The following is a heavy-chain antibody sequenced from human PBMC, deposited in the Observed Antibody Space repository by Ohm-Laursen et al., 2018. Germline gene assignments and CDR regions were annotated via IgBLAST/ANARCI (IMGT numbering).Heavy chain of an antibody. J-gene: IGHJ3*02. CDR3: ATGLPADDAFNI. V-gene: IGHV3-15*01. Sequence: SLRLSCSASGFPFYSSWMTWVRQAPGKGLAWVGRIKRKADGETTDYAAPVKDRLTISRDDSKTTLYLQMNSLKTEDTAVYYCATGLPADDAFNIWGQGTMVTVSS. CDR1: GFPFYSSW. CDR2: IKRKADGETT.